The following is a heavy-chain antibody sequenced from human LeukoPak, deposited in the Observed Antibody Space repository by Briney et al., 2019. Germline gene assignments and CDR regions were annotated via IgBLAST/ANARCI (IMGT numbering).Heavy chain of an antibody. J-gene: IGHJ4*02. V-gene: IGHV1-2*02. CDR3: ARELLGAGYGFDY. CDR2: INPTSGGT. CDR1: GYAFTDYY. D-gene: IGHD3-16*01. Sequence: GASVKVSCKASGYAFTDYYIHWVRQAPGHGLEWMGWINPTSGGTNYTQKFQGRVTMTGDTSISTANMDLSRLISDDTAVYYCARELLGAGYGFDYWGQGTLVTVSS.